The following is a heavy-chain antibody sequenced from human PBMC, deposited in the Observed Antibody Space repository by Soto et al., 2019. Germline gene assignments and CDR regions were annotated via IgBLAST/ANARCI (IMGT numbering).Heavy chain of an antibody. D-gene: IGHD6-25*01. J-gene: IGHJ6*04. CDR2: INPSGGST. CDR1: RYTFTNFY. Sequence: ASVKVSCKASRYTFTNFYIHWLRQAPGQGLEWMGIINPSGGSTTYPQKFQGRVTMTRDTYTSTVHMELITLRSEDTAVCYCARSQAGRPLDVWGTGNTVTVSS. CDR3: ARSQAGRPLDV. V-gene: IGHV1-46*01.